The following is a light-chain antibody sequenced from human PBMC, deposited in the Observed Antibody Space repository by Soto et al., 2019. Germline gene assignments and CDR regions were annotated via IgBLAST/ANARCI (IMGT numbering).Light chain of an antibody. Sequence: EIVMTQSPATLSVSPGESATLSCRASQSVSSNLAWYQQKPGQAPRLLIYGASTRATGIPAGFSGSGSGTEFTLTISSLQSEDFAVYYCQQYNSWPLTFGGGTKVEIK. CDR2: GAS. J-gene: IGKJ4*01. V-gene: IGKV3-15*01. CDR3: QQYNSWPLT. CDR1: QSVSSN.